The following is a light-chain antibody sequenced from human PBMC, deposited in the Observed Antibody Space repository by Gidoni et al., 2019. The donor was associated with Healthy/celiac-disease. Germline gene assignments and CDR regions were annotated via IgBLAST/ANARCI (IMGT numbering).Light chain of an antibody. V-gene: IGLV3-21*02. J-gene: IGLJ2*01. CDR2: DDS. CDR3: QVWDSSSDRLV. CDR1: NIGSKS. Sequence: SPVLTPPTPLSVATGATARLTCGGNNIGSKSVHWYQQKPGQAPVLVVYDDSDRPSGIPERFSGSNSGNTATLTISRVEAGDEADYYCQVWDSSSDRLVFGGGTKLTVL.